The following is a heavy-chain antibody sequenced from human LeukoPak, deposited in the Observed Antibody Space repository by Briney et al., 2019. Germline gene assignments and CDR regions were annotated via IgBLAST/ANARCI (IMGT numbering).Heavy chain of an antibody. CDR2: ITGDGLTT. CDR3: ARDDGSSWSLDC. Sequence: GGSLRLSRAASGFTFDDFAMHWVRQAPGKSLEWVSLITGDGLTTKYADSVKGRFTISRDSSKNSLYLQMNSLRSEDTALYYCARDDGSSWSLDCWGQGTLVTVSS. J-gene: IGHJ4*02. D-gene: IGHD6-13*01. CDR1: GFTFDDFA. V-gene: IGHV3-43*02.